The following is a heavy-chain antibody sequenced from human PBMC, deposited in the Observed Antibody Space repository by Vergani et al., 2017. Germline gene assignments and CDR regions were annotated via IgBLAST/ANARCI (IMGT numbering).Heavy chain of an antibody. Sequence: QVQLQESGPGLVKPLETLSLTCSVSGYSISRGYFWGWFRQPPGKGLEWIGNIFHTGLTYRNPSLKSRVTLSVDTSKNQLSLRMTSVTAADTAVYYCARDSWTSELRGVYWFDTWGQGTLVSVSS. CDR2: IFHTGLT. J-gene: IGHJ5*02. V-gene: IGHV4-38-2*02. CDR3: ARDSWTSELRGVYWFDT. D-gene: IGHD3-10*01. CDR1: GYSISRGYF.